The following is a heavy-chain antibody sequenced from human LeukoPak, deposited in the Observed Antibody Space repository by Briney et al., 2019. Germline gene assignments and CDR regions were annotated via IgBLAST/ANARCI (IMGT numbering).Heavy chain of an antibody. CDR3: AKSGGGQQLVPYYFDY. Sequence: GGSLRLSCAASGFTFSSYGMHWVRQAPGKGLEWVAFIRYDGSNKYYADSVKGQFTISRDNSKNTLYLQMNSLRAEDTAVYYCAKSGGGQQLVPYYFDYWGQGTLVTVSS. CDR2: IRYDGSNK. D-gene: IGHD6-13*01. V-gene: IGHV3-30*02. J-gene: IGHJ4*02. CDR1: GFTFSSYG.